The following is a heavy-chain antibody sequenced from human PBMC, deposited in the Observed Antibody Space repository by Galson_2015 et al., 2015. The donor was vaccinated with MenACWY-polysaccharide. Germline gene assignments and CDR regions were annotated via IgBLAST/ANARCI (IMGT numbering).Heavy chain of an antibody. Sequence: SLRLSCAASGFNFSILVMTWVRQGPGKGLEWVSAISPGSDTAYYTDSVKGRFTISRDNSKDTVHLQMDSLRAEDTAVYYCVKGGWADNWGQGTLVTVSS. CDR1: GFNFSILV. CDR2: ISPGSDTA. D-gene: IGHD1-26*01. J-gene: IGHJ4*02. CDR3: VKGGWADN. V-gene: IGHV3-23*01.